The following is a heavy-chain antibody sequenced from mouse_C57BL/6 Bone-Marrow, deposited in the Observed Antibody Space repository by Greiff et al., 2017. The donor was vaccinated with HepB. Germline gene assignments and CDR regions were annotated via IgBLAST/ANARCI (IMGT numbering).Heavy chain of an antibody. CDR1: FSPFPTSP. V-gene: IGHV1-47*01. CDR2: FHPYNDDT. Sequence: SVKLSFPSSFSPFPTSPISFLNHNHLNILYFILNFHPYNDDTKYNEKFKGKATLTVEKSSSTVYLELSRLTSDDSAVYYCARANSNYGWFAYWGQGTLVTVSA. CDR3: ARANSNYGWFAY. D-gene: IGHD2-5*01. J-gene: IGHJ3*01.